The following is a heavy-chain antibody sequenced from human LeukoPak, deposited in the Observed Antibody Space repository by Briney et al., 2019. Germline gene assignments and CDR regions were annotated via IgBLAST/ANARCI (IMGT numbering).Heavy chain of an antibody. CDR1: GGSISSGAYY. CDR2: IYYNGGT. J-gene: IGHJ4*02. CDR3: ARTPSKHYYDY. Sequence: SETLSLTCTVSGGSISSGAYYWSWIRQHPGKGLEWVGYIYYNGGTYSNPSLESRIIISVDTSKNQFSLKLRSVTAADTAVYYCARTPSKHYYDYWGQGTLVTVSS. V-gene: IGHV4-31*03.